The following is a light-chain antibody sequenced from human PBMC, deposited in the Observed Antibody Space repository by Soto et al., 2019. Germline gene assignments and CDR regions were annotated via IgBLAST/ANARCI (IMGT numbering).Light chain of an antibody. CDR3: QQYGTSPWT. V-gene: IGKV3-20*01. J-gene: IGKJ1*01. CDR1: QSVSSNY. Sequence: EIVLTQSPGTLSLSPGERATLSCRASQSVSSNYLAWYQQKPGQAPRLLIYIASGRATGIPDTFSGSGSGTDFTLTISRVEPEDFAVYYCQQYGTSPWTFGQGTKVEIK. CDR2: IAS.